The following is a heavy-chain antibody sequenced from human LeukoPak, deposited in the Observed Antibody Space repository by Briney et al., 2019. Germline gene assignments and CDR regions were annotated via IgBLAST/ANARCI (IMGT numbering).Heavy chain of an antibody. V-gene: IGHV3-33*01. CDR3: ARPLVGDALDY. Sequence: PGRSLRLSCAASGFTFSRYGMHWVRQAPGKGLEWVAVIWYDGSNEYYADSVKGRFTIFRDNSKNTLHLQMNSLRAEGTAVYYCARPLVGDALDYWGQGTLVTVSS. J-gene: IGHJ4*02. CDR2: IWYDGSNE. CDR1: GFTFSRYG. D-gene: IGHD1-26*01.